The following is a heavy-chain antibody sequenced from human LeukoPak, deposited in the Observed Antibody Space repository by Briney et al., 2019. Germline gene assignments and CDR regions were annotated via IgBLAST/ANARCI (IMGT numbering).Heavy chain of an antibody. CDR3: ARDRETYGDYVDY. CDR1: GGTFSSYA. D-gene: IGHD4-17*01. J-gene: IGHJ4*02. Sequence: ASVKVSCKASGGTFSSYAISWVRQAPGQGLEWMGGIIPIFGTANYAQKFQGRVTMTRDTSTSTVYMELSSLGSEDTAVYYCARDRETYGDYVDYWGQGTLVTVSS. V-gene: IGHV1-69*05. CDR2: IIPIFGTA.